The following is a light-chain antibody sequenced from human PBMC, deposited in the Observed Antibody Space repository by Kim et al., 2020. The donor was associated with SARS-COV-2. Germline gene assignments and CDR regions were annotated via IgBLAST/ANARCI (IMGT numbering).Light chain of an antibody. V-gene: IGLV6-57*02. CDR2: EDS. CDR1: SGRIAREY. J-gene: IGLJ3*02. Sequence: GTTVTSPCTGSSGRIAREYVQWYQQRPGSAPTTVIYEDSQRPSGVPARFAGAIDSSSNSASLTNTGLKTGDEADYYCQSYDSSNWVFGGGTQLTVL. CDR3: QSYDSSNWV.